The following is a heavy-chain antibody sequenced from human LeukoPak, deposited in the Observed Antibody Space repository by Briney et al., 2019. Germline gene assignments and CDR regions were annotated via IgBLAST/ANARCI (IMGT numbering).Heavy chain of an antibody. J-gene: IGHJ5*02. CDR1: GFTFSSYA. Sequence: PGGSLRLSCAASGFTFSSYAMSWVRQAPGKGLEWVSGISDSGGSTYYADSVKGRFTISRDNSKKTLYLQMNSLRAEDTAVYYCARDRGSSGWFWFDPWGQGTLVTVSS. CDR3: ARDRGSSGWFWFDP. D-gene: IGHD6-19*01. V-gene: IGHV3-23*01. CDR2: ISDSGGST.